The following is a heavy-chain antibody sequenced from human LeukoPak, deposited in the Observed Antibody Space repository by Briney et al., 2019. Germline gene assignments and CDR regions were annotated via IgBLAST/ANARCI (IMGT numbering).Heavy chain of an antibody. V-gene: IGHV3-13*01. CDR1: GLTFDNYD. J-gene: IGHJ4*02. CDR2: IGTLGDT. Sequence: QPGGSLRLSCAASGLTFDNYDMHWVRQATGRGLEWVSAIGTLGDTYYSDSVKGRFTISRENATDSLYLQMNSLRAGDTAVYYCARVDGLNGNYSFDYWGQGTLVTVSS. D-gene: IGHD1-26*01. CDR3: ARVDGLNGNYSFDY.